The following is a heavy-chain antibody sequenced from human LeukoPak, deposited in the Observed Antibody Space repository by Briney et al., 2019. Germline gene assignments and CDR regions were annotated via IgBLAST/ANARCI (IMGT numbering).Heavy chain of an antibody. D-gene: IGHD3-16*02. Sequence: GGSLRLSCAASGFTFSSYWMHWVRHAPGKGLVWVSRINSDGSSTSYADSVKGRFTISRNNAKNTLYLQMNSLRAEDTAVYYCARDRNLGELSFWGQGTLVTVSS. CDR1: GFTFSSYW. J-gene: IGHJ4*02. CDR3: ARDRNLGELSF. CDR2: INSDGSST. V-gene: IGHV3-74*01.